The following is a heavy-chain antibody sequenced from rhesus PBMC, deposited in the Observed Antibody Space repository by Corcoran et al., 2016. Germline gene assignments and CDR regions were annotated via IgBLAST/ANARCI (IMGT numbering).Heavy chain of an antibody. Sequence: QVQLQESGPGLVKPSETLSLTCAVSGGSISSGYYYWSWIRQPPGKGLEWIGYITYIRSTSYNPSLKSRVTFSRDTSKNQFSLKLSSVTAADTAVYYCARNYYYDSARTDYWGQGVLVTVSS. J-gene: IGHJ4*01. CDR1: GGSISSGYYY. V-gene: IGHV4-122*02. CDR2: ITYIRST. D-gene: IGHD3-28*01. CDR3: ARNYYYDSARTDY.